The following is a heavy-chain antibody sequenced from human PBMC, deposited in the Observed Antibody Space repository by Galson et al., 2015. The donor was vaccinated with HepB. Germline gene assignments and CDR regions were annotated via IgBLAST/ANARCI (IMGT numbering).Heavy chain of an antibody. CDR3: AKDHDY. CDR2: ISYDGSNK. Sequence: SLRLSCAASGFTFSSYGMHWVRQAPGKGLEWVAVISYDGSNKYYADSVKGRFTISRDNSKNTLYLQMNSLRAEDTAVYYCAKDHDYWGQGTLVTVSS. CDR1: GFTFSSYG. J-gene: IGHJ4*02. V-gene: IGHV3-30*18.